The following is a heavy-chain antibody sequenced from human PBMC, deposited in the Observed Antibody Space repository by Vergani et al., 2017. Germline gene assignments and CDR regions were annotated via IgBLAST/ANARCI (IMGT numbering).Heavy chain of an antibody. V-gene: IGHV3-15*01. Sequence: EVQLVESGGGLVKPGGSLRLSCAASGFTFSNAWMSWVRQAPGKGLEWVGRIKSKTDGGTTDYAAPVKGRFTISRDDSKNTLYLQMNSLRAEDTAVYYCAKDPQPPLYGDYGSDYWGQGTLVTVSS. CDR2: IKSKTDGGTT. CDR1: GFTFSNAW. D-gene: IGHD4-17*01. J-gene: IGHJ4*02. CDR3: AKDPQPPLYGDYGSDY.